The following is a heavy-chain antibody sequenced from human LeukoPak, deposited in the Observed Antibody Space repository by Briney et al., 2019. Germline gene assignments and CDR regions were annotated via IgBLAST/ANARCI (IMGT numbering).Heavy chain of an antibody. CDR3: ARGLSSRSCFDP. CDR2: IYTSGSP. CDR1: GDSITSFY. Sequence: ASETLSLTCTVSGDSITSFYLTWIRQPAGKGLEWIGRIYTSGSPHYNPSLKSRVTMSIDTSKNQFSLKLTSVTAADTAVYYCARGLSSRSCFDPWGQGTLVTVSS. V-gene: IGHV4-4*07. D-gene: IGHD6-13*01. J-gene: IGHJ5*02.